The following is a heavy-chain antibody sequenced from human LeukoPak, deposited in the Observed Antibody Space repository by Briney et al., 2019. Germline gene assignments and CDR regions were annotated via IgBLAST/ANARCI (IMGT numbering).Heavy chain of an antibody. CDR1: GFTFSNAW. J-gene: IGHJ4*02. Sequence: GGSLRLSCAASGFTFSNAWMSWVRQAPGKGLEWVGRIKSKTDGGTTDYAAPVKGRFTISRDDSKNTLYLQMNSLKTEDTAVYYCTTGERDSSGYYEDYWGQGTLVTASS. V-gene: IGHV3-15*01. CDR3: TTGERDSSGYYEDY. D-gene: IGHD3-22*01. CDR2: IKSKTDGGTT.